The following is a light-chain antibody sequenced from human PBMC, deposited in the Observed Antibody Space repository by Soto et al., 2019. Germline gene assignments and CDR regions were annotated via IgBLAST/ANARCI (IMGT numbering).Light chain of an antibody. Sequence: DIQMTQSASTLSASVGDRVAITCRASQNIGSRLAWYQQKPDEAPKLLIYDASSLESGVPLRFGGSGSGTDFTLNISSLQPDDFATYYCQQCNTPFTFGGGTKVDIK. CDR3: QQCNTPFT. CDR2: DAS. CDR1: QNIGSR. J-gene: IGKJ4*01. V-gene: IGKV1-5*01.